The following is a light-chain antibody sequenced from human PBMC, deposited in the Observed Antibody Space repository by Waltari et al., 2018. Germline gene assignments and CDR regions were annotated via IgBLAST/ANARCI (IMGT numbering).Light chain of an antibody. Sequence: DIQMTQSPSTLSASVGDRVTITCRTSQSISSWLVWYQQKPGKAPKLLIYKASSLERDVPSRFSGSGSGTEFTLTISSLQPDDFATFYCQHYSSYPPTFGGGTKVEIK. CDR1: QSISSW. CDR2: KAS. V-gene: IGKV1-5*03. CDR3: QHYSSYPPT. J-gene: IGKJ4*01.